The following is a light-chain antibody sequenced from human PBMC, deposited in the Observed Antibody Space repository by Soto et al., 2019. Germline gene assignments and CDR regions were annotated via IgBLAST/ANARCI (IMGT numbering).Light chain of an antibody. CDR1: QSISSW. CDR2: KAS. J-gene: IGKJ2*01. V-gene: IGKV1-5*03. Sequence: DIQMTQSPSTLSASVGDRVTITCRASQSISSWLAWYQQKPGKAPKLLIYKASSLESGVPSRFSGSGSGTEFTLTISSLQPDYFATYYCLGYTFGQGTKLEIK. CDR3: LGYT.